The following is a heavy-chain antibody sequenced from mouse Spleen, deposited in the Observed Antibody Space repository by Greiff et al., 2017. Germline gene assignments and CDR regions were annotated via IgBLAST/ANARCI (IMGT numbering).Heavy chain of an antibody. Sequence: VQLQQSGPGLVQPSQSLSITCTVSGFSLTSYGVHWVRQSPGKGLEWLGVIWSGGSTDYNAAFISRLSISKDNSKSQVFFKMNSLQADDTAIYYCARNSPITTVVPYFDYWGQGTTLTVSS. J-gene: IGHJ2*01. V-gene: IGHV2-2*01. D-gene: IGHD1-1*01. CDR2: IWSGGST. CDR3: ARNSPITTVVPYFDY. CDR1: GFSLTSYG.